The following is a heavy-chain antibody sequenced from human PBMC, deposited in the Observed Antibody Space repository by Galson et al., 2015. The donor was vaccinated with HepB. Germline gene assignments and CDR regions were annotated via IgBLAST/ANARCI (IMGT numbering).Heavy chain of an antibody. Sequence: PALVKPTQTLRLTCTFSGFSLTTNGVGVGWIRQPPGRALEWLALIYWDNDIRYSPSLRNRLTITKDTSKNQVVLTMTNVDPADAATYFCAHRSLSYLWNFPFFDYWGQGTLVTVPS. CDR2: IYWDNDI. J-gene: IGHJ4*02. D-gene: IGHD1-7*01. V-gene: IGHV2-5*02. CDR3: AHRSLSYLWNFPFFDY. CDR1: GFSLTTNGVG.